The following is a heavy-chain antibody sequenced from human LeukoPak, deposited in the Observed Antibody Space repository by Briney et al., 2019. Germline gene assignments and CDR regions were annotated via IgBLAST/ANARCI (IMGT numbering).Heavy chain of an antibody. V-gene: IGHV1-2*06. CDR2: INPNSGGT. Sequence: ASVKVSCKASGYTFTGYYMHWVRQAPGQGLEWMGRINPNSGGTNYAQKFQGRVTMTRDTSISTAYMELSRLRSDDTAVYYCARGDHYYGSGSYYYYYYMDVWGKGTTVTVSS. J-gene: IGHJ6*03. CDR1: GYTFTGYY. D-gene: IGHD3-10*01. CDR3: ARGDHYYGSGSYYYYYYMDV.